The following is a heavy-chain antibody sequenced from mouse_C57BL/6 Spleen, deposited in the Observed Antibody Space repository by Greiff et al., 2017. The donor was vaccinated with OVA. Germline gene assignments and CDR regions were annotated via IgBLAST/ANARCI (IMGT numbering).Heavy chain of an antibody. V-gene: IGHV1-82*01. D-gene: IGHD4-1*01. J-gene: IGHJ2*01. Sequence: QVQLQQSGPELVKPGASVKISCKASGYAFSSSWMNWVKQRPGKGLEWIGRIYPGDGDTNYNGKFKGKATLTADKSSSTAYMQLSSLTSEDSAVYFCARALTGASDYWGQGTTLTVSS. CDR1: GYAFSSSW. CDR3: ARALTGASDY. CDR2: IYPGDGDT.